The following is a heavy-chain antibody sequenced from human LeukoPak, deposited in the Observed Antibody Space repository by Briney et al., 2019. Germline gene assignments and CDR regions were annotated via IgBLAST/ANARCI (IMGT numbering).Heavy chain of an antibody. V-gene: IGHV4-39*01. D-gene: IGHD5-18*01. CDR3: ATLGKQLWLLHRFDY. J-gene: IGHJ4*02. CDR2: ISYSGST. Sequence: SETLSLTCTVSGGSISSSSYYWGWLRRPPGKGLEWIGSISYSGSTYYNPSLKSRVTISVDTSKNQFSLKLSSVTAADTAVYYWATLGKQLWLLHRFDYWGQGTLVTVSS. CDR1: GGSISSSSYY.